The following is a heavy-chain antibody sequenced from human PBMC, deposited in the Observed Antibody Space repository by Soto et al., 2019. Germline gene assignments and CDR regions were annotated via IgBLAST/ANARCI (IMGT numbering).Heavy chain of an antibody. V-gene: IGHV1-3*01. CDR3: ARDWEKGSGWYEDYYYGMDV. Sequence: GASVKVSCKASGYTFTSYAMHWVRQAPGQRLEWMGWINAGNGNTKYSQKFQGRVTITRDTSASTAYMELSSLRSEDTAVYYCARDWEKGSGWYEDYYYGMDVWGQGTTVTVSS. CDR1: GYTFTSYA. J-gene: IGHJ6*02. D-gene: IGHD6-19*01. CDR2: INAGNGNT.